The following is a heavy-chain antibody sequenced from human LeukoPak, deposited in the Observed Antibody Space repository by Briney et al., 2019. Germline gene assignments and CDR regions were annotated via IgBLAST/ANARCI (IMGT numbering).Heavy chain of an antibody. J-gene: IGHJ3*02. CDR1: GFTFSNYG. CDR3: AKAKIVGAIGYDVFDI. CDR2: ISYDGSNK. Sequence: GGSLRLSCAASGFTFSNYGMHWVRQAPGKGLEWVAVISYDGSNKYYADSVKGRFTISRDKSKNTVYLQMNSLRAEDTAVYYCAKAKIVGAIGYDVFDIWGQGTMVTVSS. D-gene: IGHD1-26*01. V-gene: IGHV3-30*18.